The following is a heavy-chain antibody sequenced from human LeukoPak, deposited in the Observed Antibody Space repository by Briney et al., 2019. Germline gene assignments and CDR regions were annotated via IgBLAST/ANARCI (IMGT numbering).Heavy chain of an antibody. J-gene: IGHJ6*02. V-gene: IGHV1-69*13. CDR1: GGTFSSYA. D-gene: IGHD2-2*01. CDR2: IIPIFGTA. CDR3: ARSIGYCSSTSCYVSGMDV. Sequence: SVEVSCKASGGTFSSYAISWVRQAPGQGLEWMGGIIPIFGTANYAQKFQGRVTITADESTSTAYMELSSLRSEDTAVYYCARSIGYCSSTSCYVSGMDVWGQGTTVTVSS.